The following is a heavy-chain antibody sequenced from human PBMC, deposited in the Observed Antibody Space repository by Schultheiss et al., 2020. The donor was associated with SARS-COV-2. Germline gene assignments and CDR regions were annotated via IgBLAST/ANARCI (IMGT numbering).Heavy chain of an antibody. CDR1: GYTFTSYG. V-gene: IGHV1-18*01. D-gene: IGHD3-3*01. CDR3: ARKHYDFWSGYYTGNWGPRYYYGMDV. CDR2: ISAYNGNT. Sequence: ASVKVSCKASGYTFTSYGISWVRQAPGQGLEWMGWISAYNGNTNYAQKLQGRVTMTTDTSTSTAYMELRSLRSDDTAVYYCARKHYDFWSGYYTGNWGPRYYYGMDVWGQGTTVTVSS. J-gene: IGHJ6*02.